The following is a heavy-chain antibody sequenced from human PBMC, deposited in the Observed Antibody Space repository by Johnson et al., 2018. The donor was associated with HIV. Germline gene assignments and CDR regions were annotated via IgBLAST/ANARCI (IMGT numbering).Heavy chain of an antibody. Sequence: VQLVESGGGLVQPGGSLRLSCAASGFTVSSNFMTWVRQAPGKGLEWVSVIYRGGSTYYADSVKGRFTISRDNSKNTLYLQMNSLRAEDTAVYYCARGEQWLVPDSEDAFDIWGQGTIATVSS. D-gene: IGHD6-19*01. CDR2: IYRGGST. CDR3: ARGEQWLVPDSEDAFDI. CDR1: GFTVSSNF. V-gene: IGHV3-66*02. J-gene: IGHJ3*02.